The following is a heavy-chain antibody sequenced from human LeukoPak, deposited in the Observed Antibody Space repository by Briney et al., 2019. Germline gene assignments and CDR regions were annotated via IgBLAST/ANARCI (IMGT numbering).Heavy chain of an antibody. CDR2: IGRVGYT. D-gene: IGHD5-24*01. Sequence: GGSLRLSCAASGFTFGDYSMSWVRQVPGKGLEWLSGIGRVGYTYYADSVKGRFTISRDNSKNTVYQQMKSLRAEDTAIYYCVKDRPCDGCMPMDAWGQGTTVTVSS. J-gene: IGHJ6*02. CDR3: VKDRPCDGCMPMDA. V-gene: IGHV3-23*01. CDR1: GFTFGDYS.